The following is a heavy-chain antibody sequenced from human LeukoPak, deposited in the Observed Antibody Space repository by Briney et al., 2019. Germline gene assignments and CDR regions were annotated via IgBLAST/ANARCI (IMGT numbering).Heavy chain of an antibody. J-gene: IGHJ6*03. CDR1: GYTFTGYY. CDR3: ARGLWGDFWSGDYYYYYMDV. D-gene: IGHD3-3*01. V-gene: IGHV1-2*02. CDR2: INPNGGGT. Sequence: GASVKVSCKASGYTFTGYYMHWVRQAPGQGLEWMGWINPNGGGTNYAQKFQGRVTMTRDTSISTAYMELSSLRSEDTAVYYCARGLWGDFWSGDYYYYYMDVWGEGTTVTVSS.